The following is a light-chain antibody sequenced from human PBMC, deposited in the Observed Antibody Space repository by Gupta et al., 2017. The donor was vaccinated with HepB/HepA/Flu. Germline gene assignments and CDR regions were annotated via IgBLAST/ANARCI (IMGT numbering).Light chain of an antibody. J-gene: IGKJ2*01. V-gene: IGKV3-15*01. CDR2: GIS. CDR3: QQHNNWPPDT. CDR1: ESVSNN. Sequence: DIVMTQSPATLSVSPGETATLSCRATESVSNNLAWYQKKPGQAPRLLIYGISTRDTGVPARFGGSGFGKHFTLTISGRQPEDFAVYYCQQHNNWPPDTFGQGTKVDIK.